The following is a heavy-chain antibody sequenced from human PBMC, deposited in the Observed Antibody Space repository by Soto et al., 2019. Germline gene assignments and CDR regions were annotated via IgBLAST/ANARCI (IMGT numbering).Heavy chain of an antibody. J-gene: IGHJ6*02. D-gene: IGHD6-13*01. CDR3: AKIQYSSSWFYYYYYGMDV. CDR2: ISYDGSNK. Sequence: GGSLRLSCAASGFTFSSYGMHWVRQAPGKGLEWVAVISYDGSNKYYADSVKGRFTISRDNSKNTLYLQMNSLRAEDTAVYYCAKIQYSSSWFYYYYYGMDVWGQGTTVTVSS. CDR1: GFTFSSYG. V-gene: IGHV3-30*18.